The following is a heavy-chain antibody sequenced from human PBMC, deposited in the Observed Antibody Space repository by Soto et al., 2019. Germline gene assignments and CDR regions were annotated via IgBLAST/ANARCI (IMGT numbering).Heavy chain of an antibody. D-gene: IGHD3-22*01. CDR2: ISRSSSYI. Sequence: GGSLRLSCAASGFTFSSYSMNWVRQAPGKGLEWVSSISRSSSYIYYADSVKGRFTISRDNAKNSLYLQMNSLRAEDTAVYFCVRDQDSRGYSVFNQWGPGAQVTVSS. CDR3: VRDQDSRGYSVFNQ. J-gene: IGHJ4*02. CDR1: GFTFSSYS. V-gene: IGHV3-21*01.